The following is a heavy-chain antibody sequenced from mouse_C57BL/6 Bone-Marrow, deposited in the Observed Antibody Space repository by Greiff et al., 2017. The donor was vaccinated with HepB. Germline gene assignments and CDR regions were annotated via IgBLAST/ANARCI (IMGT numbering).Heavy chain of an antibody. D-gene: IGHD1-1*01. CDR3: GRSYGSSLAWFAY. Sequence: QVQLKQSGAELAKPGASVKLSCKASGYTFTSYWMHWVKQRPGQGLEWIGYINPSSGYTKYNQKFKDKATLTADKSSSTAYMQLSSLTYEDSAVYYCGRSYGSSLAWFAYWGQGTLVTVSA. V-gene: IGHV1-7*01. CDR2: INPSSGYT. CDR1: GYTFTSYW. J-gene: IGHJ3*01.